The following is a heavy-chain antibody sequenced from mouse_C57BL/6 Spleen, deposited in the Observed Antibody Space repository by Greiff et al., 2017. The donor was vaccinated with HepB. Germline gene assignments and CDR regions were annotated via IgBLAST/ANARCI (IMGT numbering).Heavy chain of an antibody. CDR2: IHPNSGST. J-gene: IGHJ2*01. Sequence: QVQLQQPGAELVKPGASVKLSCKASGYTFTSYWMHWVKQRPGQGLEWIGMIHPNSGSTNYNEKFKSKATLTVDKSSSTAYMQLSSLTSEDSAVYYCARMDGSSYDFDYWGQGTTLTVSS. V-gene: IGHV1-64*01. CDR3: ARMDGSSYDFDY. CDR1: GYTFTSYW. D-gene: IGHD1-1*01.